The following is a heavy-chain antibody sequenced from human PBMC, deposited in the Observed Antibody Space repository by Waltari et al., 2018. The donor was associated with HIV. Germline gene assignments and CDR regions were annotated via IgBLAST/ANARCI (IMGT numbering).Heavy chain of an antibody. CDR2: IWYDDSNK. V-gene: IGHV3-33*01. CDR1: GDRFGGLA. J-gene: IGHJ6*02. CDR3: ARDRSSSWYGKDYYYFGMDV. D-gene: IGHD6-13*01. Sequence: QVTVVQSGGGAVQPGRSLRPSWVGAGDRFGGLARHRVGRGSGKGRECVALIWYDDSNKYYADSVKGRFAISRDNSKNTVYLQMNSLRAEDTAVYYCARDRSSSWYGKDYYYFGMDVWGQGTTVTVSS.